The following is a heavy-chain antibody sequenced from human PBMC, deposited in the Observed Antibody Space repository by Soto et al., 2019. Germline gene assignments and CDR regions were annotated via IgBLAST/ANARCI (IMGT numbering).Heavy chain of an antibody. V-gene: IGHV3-66*01. CDR1: GFTVSSNY. D-gene: IGHD3-3*01. CDR2: IYSGGST. J-gene: IGHJ6*03. CDR3: ATQIRFLEWLTDYYYYYMDV. Sequence: GGSLRLSCAASGFTVSSNYMSWVRQAPGKGLEWVSVIYSGGSTYYADSMKGRFTISRDNSKNTLYLQMNSLRAEDTAVYYCATQIRFLEWLTDYYYYYMDVWGKGTTVTVSS.